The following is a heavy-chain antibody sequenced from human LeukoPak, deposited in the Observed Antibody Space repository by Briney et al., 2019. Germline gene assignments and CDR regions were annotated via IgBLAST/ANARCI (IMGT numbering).Heavy chain of an antibody. CDR2: INHSGST. CDR3: ARGHSSGWYGLFDI. Sequence: PSETLSLTCAVYGGSFSGYYWSWIRQPPGRGLEWIGEINHSGSTNYNPSLKSRVTISVGTSKNQFSLKLSSVTAADTAVYYCARGHSSGWYGLFDIWGQGTIVTVSS. V-gene: IGHV4-34*01. J-gene: IGHJ3*02. CDR1: GGSFSGYY. D-gene: IGHD6-19*01.